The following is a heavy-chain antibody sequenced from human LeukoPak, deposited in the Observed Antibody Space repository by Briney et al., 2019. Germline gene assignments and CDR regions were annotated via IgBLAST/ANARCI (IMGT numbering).Heavy chain of an antibody. CDR2: IYSGGSA. J-gene: IGHJ6*02. CDR1: GFTVSSNY. D-gene: IGHD4-17*01. V-gene: IGHV3-53*01. Sequence: GGSLILSCAASGFTVSSNYMSWVRQAPGKGLEWVSVIYSGGSAYYADSVKGRFTISRDNSKNTLYLQMNSLRAEDTAVYYCARDVLDYADFHYGMDVWGQGTTVTVSS. CDR3: ARDVLDYADFHYGMDV.